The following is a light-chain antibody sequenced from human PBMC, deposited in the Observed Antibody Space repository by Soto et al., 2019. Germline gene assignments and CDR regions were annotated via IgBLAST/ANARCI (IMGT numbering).Light chain of an antibody. Sequence: QSALTQPRSVSGSPGQSVTISCTGTSSDVGVYSFVSWYQQQPGKAPKLMIYDVSQRPSGVPDRFSGSRSGNTASLTISGLQAVDEADYYCCSYAATSVIFGGGTKLTV. J-gene: IGLJ2*01. CDR1: SSDVGVYSF. V-gene: IGLV2-11*01. CDR2: DVS. CDR3: CSYAATSVI.